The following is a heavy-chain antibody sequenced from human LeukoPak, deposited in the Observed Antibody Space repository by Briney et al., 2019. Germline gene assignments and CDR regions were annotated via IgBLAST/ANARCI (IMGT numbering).Heavy chain of an antibody. V-gene: IGHV1-24*01. Sequence: ASVTVSCKFSGNSLSELSIQWVRQAPSKGLEGVGGFDSEEVKMVYAQNFQGRVTMTEDTSTQTAYMELSGLTSGDTAVYYCTTRSGDFWSGFVNWGQGTLVTVSS. CDR2: FDSEEVKM. CDR1: GNSLSELS. J-gene: IGHJ4*02. D-gene: IGHD3-3*01. CDR3: TTRSGDFWSGFVN.